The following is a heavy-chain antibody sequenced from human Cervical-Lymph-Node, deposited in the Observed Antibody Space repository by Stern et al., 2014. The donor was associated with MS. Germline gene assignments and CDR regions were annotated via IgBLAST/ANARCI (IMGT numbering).Heavy chain of an antibody. CDR3: ARDAQLWLIENPWYFDY. Sequence: DVQLVESGGGLVRPGGSLRLSCAASGFTFSSYGLNWVRQAPGKRLEWVSFISASSSKIHDEASVKGRFTISRDNAKNSVYLQMDSLTAEDTAVYFCARDAQLWLIENPWYFDYWGQGTLVTVSS. D-gene: IGHD2-15*01. J-gene: IGHJ4*02. CDR1: GFTFSSYG. V-gene: IGHV3-21*01. CDR2: ISASSSKI.